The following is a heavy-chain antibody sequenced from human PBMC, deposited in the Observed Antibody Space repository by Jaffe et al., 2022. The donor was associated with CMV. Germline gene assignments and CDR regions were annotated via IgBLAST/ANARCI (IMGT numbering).Heavy chain of an antibody. Sequence: QLHLQESGPGLVKPSETLSLTCTVSGDSVSDSSYYWGWIRQPPGKGLEWIGCIYHSGSGDYDPSLESRVSMSVDKSKNEFSLKLRSVTAADTAAYYCARQRQRRLKLGGFDIWGQGTMVTVSS. CDR1: GDSVSDSSYY. V-gene: IGHV4-39*01. CDR2: IYHSGSG. CDR3: ARQRQRRLKLGGFDI. J-gene: IGHJ3*02.